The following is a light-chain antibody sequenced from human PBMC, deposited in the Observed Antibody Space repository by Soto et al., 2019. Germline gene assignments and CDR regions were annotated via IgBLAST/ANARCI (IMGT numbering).Light chain of an antibody. J-gene: IGKJ5*01. V-gene: IGKV3-20*01. Sequence: GLSQSPGTVSLSPGERATLSCRASQSVSSSYLAWYQQKPGQAPRLLIYGASSRATGIPDRFSGSGSGTDFTLTISRLEPEDFAVYYCQQYGSSPFTFGQGTRLEIK. CDR2: GAS. CDR1: QSVSSSY. CDR3: QQYGSSPFT.